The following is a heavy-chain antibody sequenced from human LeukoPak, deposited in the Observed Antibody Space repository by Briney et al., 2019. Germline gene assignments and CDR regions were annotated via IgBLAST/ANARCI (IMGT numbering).Heavy chain of an antibody. CDR2: INPNSGGT. V-gene: IGHV1-2*02. J-gene: IGHJ4*02. CDR3: ARVMGATPGDY. CDR1: GGTFSGYA. D-gene: IGHD1-26*01. Sequence: ASVKVSCKASGGTFSGYAISWVRQAPGQGLEWMGWINPNSGGTNYAQKFQGRVTMTRDTSISTAYMELSRLRSDDTAVYYCARVMGATPGDYWGQGTLVTVSS.